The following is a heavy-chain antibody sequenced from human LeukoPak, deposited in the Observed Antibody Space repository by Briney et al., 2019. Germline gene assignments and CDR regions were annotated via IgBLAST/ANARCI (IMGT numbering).Heavy chain of an antibody. J-gene: IGHJ4*02. CDR3: ARVGGTGLQDYFDY. D-gene: IGHD2-8*02. Sequence: GGSLRLSCAASGFTFSSYAVSWVRQAPGKGLVWVSGISGSGSTTYYADSVKGRFTISRDNSKDTLYLQMNSLRAEDTAVYYCARVGGTGLQDYFDYWGLGTLVTVSS. CDR2: ISGSGSTT. CDR1: GFTFSSYA. V-gene: IGHV3-23*01.